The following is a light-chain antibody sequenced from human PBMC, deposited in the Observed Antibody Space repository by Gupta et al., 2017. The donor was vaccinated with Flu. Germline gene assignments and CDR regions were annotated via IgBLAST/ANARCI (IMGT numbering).Light chain of an antibody. CDR2: DVN. CDR3: CAFTNTSANDVV. CDR1: SSDVGAYDF. Sequence: STLTQPASVSGSPGPSITISCTGTSSDVGAYDFVSWSQHRPGKAPNLLIFDVNSRRSGVAHRCSASKSGDTAALTITRLQAEEEADFYYCAFTNTSANDVVFGGGTKLTVL. V-gene: IGLV2-14*03. J-gene: IGLJ2*01.